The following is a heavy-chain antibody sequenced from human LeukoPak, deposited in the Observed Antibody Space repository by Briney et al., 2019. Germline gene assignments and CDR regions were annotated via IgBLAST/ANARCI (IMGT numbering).Heavy chain of an antibody. V-gene: IGHV1-69*13. CDR3: ARDLRAVAGTQFGY. D-gene: IGHD6-19*01. Sequence: ASVKVSCKASGGTFSNYAISWVRQAPGQGLEWMGGIIPLFGTANYAQKFLGRVIITADEFTSTTYMELRSLRSDDTAVYYCARDLRAVAGTQFGYWGQGTLVTVSS. CDR2: IIPLFGTA. J-gene: IGHJ4*02. CDR1: GGTFSNYA.